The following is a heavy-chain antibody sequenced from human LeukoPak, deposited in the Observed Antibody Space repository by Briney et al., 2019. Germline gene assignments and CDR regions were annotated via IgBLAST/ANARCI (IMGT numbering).Heavy chain of an antibody. CDR2: ITSSSTYV. V-gene: IGHV3-21*01. Sequence: GGSLRLSCEASGFSFSTYNMNWVRQAPGKRLEWISSITSSSTYVFYADSVRGRFTISRDNAKNSLYLQMNSLRAEDTAVYYCARECRSYCSNSYDYWGQGTLVTVSS. J-gene: IGHJ4*02. CDR3: ARECRSYCSNSYDY. D-gene: IGHD2-2*01. CDR1: GFSFSTYN.